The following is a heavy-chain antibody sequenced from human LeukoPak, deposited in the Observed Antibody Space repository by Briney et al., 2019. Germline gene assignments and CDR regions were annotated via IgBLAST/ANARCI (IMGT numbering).Heavy chain of an antibody. D-gene: IGHD3-22*01. CDR2: IYHSGST. CDR3: ARHRGYYDSSGYYPGRFDP. J-gene: IGHJ5*02. CDR1: GYSISSGYY. V-gene: IGHV4-38-2*02. Sequence: SETLSLTCTVSGYSISSGYYWGWIRQPPGKGLEWIGSIYHSGSTYYNPSLKSRVTISVDTSKNQFSLKLSSVTAADTAVYYCARHRGYYDSSGYYPGRFDPWGQGTLVTVSS.